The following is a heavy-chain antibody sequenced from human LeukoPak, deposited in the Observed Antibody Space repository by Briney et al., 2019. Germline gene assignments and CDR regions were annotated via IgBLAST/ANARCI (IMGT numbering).Heavy chain of an antibody. Sequence: GASVKVSCKASGYTFTSYDINWVRQATGQGLEWMGWMNPNSGNTGYAQKFQGRVTMTRDTSISTAYMELSSLRSEDTAVYYCARRHPGDIVVVVTATRYAFDIWGQGTMVTVSS. CDR2: MNPNSGNT. V-gene: IGHV1-8*01. J-gene: IGHJ3*02. CDR1: GYTFTSYD. D-gene: IGHD2-15*01. CDR3: ARRHPGDIVVVVTATRYAFDI.